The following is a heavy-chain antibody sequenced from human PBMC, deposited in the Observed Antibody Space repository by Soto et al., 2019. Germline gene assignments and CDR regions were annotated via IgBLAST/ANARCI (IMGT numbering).Heavy chain of an antibody. CDR2: ISAYNGNT. J-gene: IGHJ4*02. V-gene: IGHV1-18*01. D-gene: IGHD6-6*01. CDR1: GYTFTSYG. CDR3: ARDTERPYSSSSPAY. Sequence: QVQLVQSGAEVKKPGASVKVSCKASGYTFTSYGISWVRQAPGQGLEWMGWISAYNGNTNNAQKLQGRVTMTTDTSTSTAYVELRSLRSDDTAVYYCARDTERPYSSSSPAYWGQGTLVTVSS.